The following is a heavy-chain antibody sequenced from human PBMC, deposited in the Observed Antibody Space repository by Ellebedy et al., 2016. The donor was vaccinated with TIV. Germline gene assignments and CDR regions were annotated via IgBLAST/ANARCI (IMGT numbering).Heavy chain of an antibody. Sequence: PGGSLRLSCAASGFTFNEYAMHWVRQVPGKGLEWVSGITWNGDTIGYGDSAKGRFTISRDNAKNCLSLQMNSLRPEDTGIYYCARTRAALDYDGFNVWGHGTVVTVSS. CDR1: GFTFNEYA. CDR2: ITWNGDTI. CDR3: ARTRAALDYDGFNV. D-gene: IGHD3-16*01. J-gene: IGHJ3*01. V-gene: IGHV3-9*01.